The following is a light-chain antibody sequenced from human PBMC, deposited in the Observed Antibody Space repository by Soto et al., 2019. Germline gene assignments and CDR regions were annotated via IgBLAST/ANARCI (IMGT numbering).Light chain of an antibody. V-gene: IGKV3-20*01. Sequence: EIVLTQSPGTLSLSPGERATLSCRASQSVRSSYLAWYQQKPGQAPRLLIYGASNGATGIPDRFSGSGSGTDFTLTMSRLEPEDVAVYYCQQYGSSRGMYTCGQGTKLEIK. CDR1: QSVRSSY. CDR2: GAS. CDR3: QQYGSSRGMYT. J-gene: IGKJ2*01.